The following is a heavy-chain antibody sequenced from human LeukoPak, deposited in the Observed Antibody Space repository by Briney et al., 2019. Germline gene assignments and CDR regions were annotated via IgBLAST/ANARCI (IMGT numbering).Heavy chain of an antibody. J-gene: IGHJ6*04. V-gene: IGHV1-69*06. CDR2: IIPIFGTA. CDR1: GGTFSSYA. CDR3: ARTPGDYDILTGYYTLDYYGMDV. D-gene: IGHD3-9*01. Sequence: GASVKVSCKASGGTFSSYAISWVRQAPGQGLEWMGGIIPIFGTANYAQKFQGRVTITADKSTSTAYMELSSLRSEDTAVYYCARTPGDYDILTGYYTLDYYGMDVWGKGTTVTVSS.